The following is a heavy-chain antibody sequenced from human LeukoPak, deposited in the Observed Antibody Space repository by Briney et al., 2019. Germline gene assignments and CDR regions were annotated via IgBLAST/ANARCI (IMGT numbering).Heavy chain of an antibody. D-gene: IGHD3-16*02. CDR3: ARDRDYVWGSYRYLNYYYYYGMDV. CDR1: GFTFSSYS. CDR2: ISSSSSYI. J-gene: IGHJ6*02. V-gene: IGHV3-21*01. Sequence: GSLRLSCAASGFTFSSYSMNWVRQAPGKGLEWVSSISSSSSYIYYADSVKGRFTISRDNAKNSLYLQMNSLRAEDTAVYYCARDRDYVWGSYRYLNYYYYYGMDVWGQGTTVTVSS.